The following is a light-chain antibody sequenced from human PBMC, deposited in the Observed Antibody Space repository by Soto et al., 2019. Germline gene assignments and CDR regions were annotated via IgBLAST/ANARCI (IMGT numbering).Light chain of an antibody. CDR1: SSDVGGYNS. J-gene: IGLJ1*01. V-gene: IGLV2-11*01. CDR3: CSFAGTSYV. CDR2: DVS. Sequence: QSALTQPRSVSGSPGQSVTISCTGTSSDVGGYNSVSWYQQHPGKAPKLMLYDVSKRPSGVPDRFSGSKSGNTASLTISGLQAEDESDYYCCSFAGTSYVFGTGTKLTVL.